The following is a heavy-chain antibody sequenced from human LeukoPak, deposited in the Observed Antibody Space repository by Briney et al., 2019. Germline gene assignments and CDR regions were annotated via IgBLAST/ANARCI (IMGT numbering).Heavy chain of an antibody. CDR1: GFSITNGYY. D-gene: IGHD2-15*01. J-gene: IGHJ4*02. V-gene: IGHV4-38-2*02. Sequence: PSETLSLTCTVSGFSITNGYYWGWVRQSTGKGLEWIGSVYHSGITFYSSSLKSRVTMSVDTSKNQFSLKLSSVTVADTAVYYCARDPYVSPQCSGVSCYSTFDYWGQGALVTVSS. CDR2: VYHSGIT. CDR3: ARDPYVSPQCSGVSCYSTFDY.